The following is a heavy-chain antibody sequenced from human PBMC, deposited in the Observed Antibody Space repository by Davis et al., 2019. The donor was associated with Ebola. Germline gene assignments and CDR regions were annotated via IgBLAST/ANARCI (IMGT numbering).Heavy chain of an antibody. CDR1: GYTFTSYG. CDR2: INPNSGGT. Sequence: ASVKVSCKASGYTFTSYGISWVRQAPGQGLEWMGWINPNSGGTNYAQKFQGRVTMTRDTSISTAYMELSRLRSDDTAVYYCARGTAPHLYSTDDYWGQGTLVTVSS. V-gene: IGHV1-2*02. CDR3: ARGTAPHLYSTDDY. J-gene: IGHJ4*02. D-gene: IGHD3-16*01.